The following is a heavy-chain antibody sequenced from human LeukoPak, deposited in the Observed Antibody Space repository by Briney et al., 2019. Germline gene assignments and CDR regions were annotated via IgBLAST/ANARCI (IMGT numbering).Heavy chain of an antibody. J-gene: IGHJ5*02. CDR2: IYYSGST. CDR1: GCSISSGDYY. V-gene: IGHV4-30-4*01. CDR3: ARQNNPIAAAGTVWFDP. D-gene: IGHD6-13*01. Sequence: SETLSLTCTVSGCSISSGDYYWSWIRQPLGKGLEWIGYIYYSGSTYYNPSRKSRAAISVATSKNQSSLKLSSVTAADTAVYYCARQNNPIAAAGTVWFDPWGQGTLVTVSS.